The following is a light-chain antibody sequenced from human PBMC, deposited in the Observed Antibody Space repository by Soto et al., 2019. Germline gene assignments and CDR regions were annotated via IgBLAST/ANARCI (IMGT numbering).Light chain of an antibody. J-gene: IGKJ5*01. CDR3: QQYYTTPGT. V-gene: IGKV4-1*01. CDR1: QSVLYSSNNKNY. CDR2: WAS. Sequence: DIVMTQSPDSLAVSLGERAAINCKSSQSVLYSSNNKNYFAWYQQKPGQPPKLLIYWASTRESGVPDRFSGSGSGTEFTLTISSLQAEDVAFYYCQQYYTTPGTFGQGTRLEIK.